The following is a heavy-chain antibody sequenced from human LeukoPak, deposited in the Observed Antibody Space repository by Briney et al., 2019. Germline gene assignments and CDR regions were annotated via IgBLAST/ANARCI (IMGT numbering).Heavy chain of an antibody. CDR3: ARDKEGGHISFDY. CDR2: ISSTSSYT. J-gene: IGHJ4*02. Sequence: PGGSLRLSCAASGFTFSNVWMNWIRQAPGKGLEWVSYISSTSSYTNYADSVKGRFTISRDNAKNSLYLQMNSLRAEDTAVYYCARDKEGGHISFDYWGQGTLVTVSS. CDR1: GFTFSNVW. V-gene: IGHV3-11*05. D-gene: IGHD2-15*01.